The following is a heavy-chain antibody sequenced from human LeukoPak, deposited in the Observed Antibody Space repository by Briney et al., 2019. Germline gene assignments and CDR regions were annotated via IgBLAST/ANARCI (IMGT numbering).Heavy chain of an antibody. D-gene: IGHD5-18*01. CDR1: GGSFSGYY. Sequence: PSETLSLTCAVYGGSFSGYYWSWIRQPPGKGLEWIGEINHNGSTNYNPSLKSRVTISVDTSKNQFSLKLASVTAADTAIYYCAKGAGGFSYYNWFDPWGQGTLVTVSS. CDR3: AKGAGGFSYYNWFDP. J-gene: IGHJ5*02. V-gene: IGHV4-34*01. CDR2: INHNGST.